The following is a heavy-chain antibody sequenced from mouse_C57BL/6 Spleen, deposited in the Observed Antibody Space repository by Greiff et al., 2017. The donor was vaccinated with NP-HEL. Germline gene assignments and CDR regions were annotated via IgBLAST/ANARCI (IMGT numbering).Heavy chain of an antibody. J-gene: IGHJ2*01. V-gene: IGHV7-3*01. CDR2: IRNKANGYTT. CDR3: ARSYYEGFFDY. Sequence: EVKLMESGGGLVQPGGSLSLSCAASGFTFTDYYMSWVRQPPGKALEWLGFIRNKANGYTTEYSASVKGRFTISRDNSQSILYLQMNALRAEDSATYYCARSYYEGFFDYWGQGTTLTVSS. CDR1: GFTFTDYY. D-gene: IGHD1-1*01.